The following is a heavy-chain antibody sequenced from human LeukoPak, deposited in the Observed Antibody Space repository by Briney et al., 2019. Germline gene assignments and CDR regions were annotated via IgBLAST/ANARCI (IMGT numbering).Heavy chain of an antibody. D-gene: IGHD1-26*01. Sequence: PSETLSLTCGVSGGAITNYYWSWIRQPPGKGLEWIGYIYYSGSTNYNPSLKSRVTISEDTSKNQFSLKLSSVTAADTAVYYCARVGGPNYYYYMDVWGKGTTVTVSS. J-gene: IGHJ6*03. CDR1: GGAITNYY. V-gene: IGHV4-59*01. CDR2: IYYSGST. CDR3: ARVGGPNYYYYMDV.